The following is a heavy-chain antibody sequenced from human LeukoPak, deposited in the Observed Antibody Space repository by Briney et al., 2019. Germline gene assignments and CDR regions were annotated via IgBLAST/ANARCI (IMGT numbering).Heavy chain of an antibody. V-gene: IGHV1-69*13. CDR3: ARDAGGDYFDY. CDR2: IIPIFGTA. CDR1: GYTLTELS. J-gene: IGHJ4*02. D-gene: IGHD3-10*01. Sequence: SVKVSCKVSGYTLTELSMHWVRQAPGQGLEWMGGIIPIFGTANYAQKFQGRVTITADESTSTAYMELSSLRSEDTAVYYCARDAGGDYFDYWGQGTLVTVSS.